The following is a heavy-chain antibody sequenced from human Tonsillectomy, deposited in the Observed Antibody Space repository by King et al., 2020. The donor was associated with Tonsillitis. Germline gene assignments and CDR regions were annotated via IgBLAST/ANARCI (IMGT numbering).Heavy chain of an antibody. D-gene: IGHD3-16*01. Sequence: EVQLVESGGGLVQPGGSLRLSCAASGFTFSSYSMNWVRQAPGKGLEWVSYISSSSTTINYADSVKGRFTISRDNAKNSLYLQMNSLRDEDTAVYYCARQYYDYVWGSYYYFDHWGQGTLVTVSS. J-gene: IGHJ4*02. CDR1: GFTFSSYS. CDR3: ARQYYDYVWGSYYYFDH. V-gene: IGHV3-48*02. CDR2: ISSSSTTI.